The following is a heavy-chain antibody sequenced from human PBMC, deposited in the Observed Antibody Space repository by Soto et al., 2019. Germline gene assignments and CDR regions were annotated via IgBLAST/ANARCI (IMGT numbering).Heavy chain of an antibody. CDR1: EFTFSAYY. J-gene: IGHJ6*02. Sequence: GGSPSLFSEAYEFTFSAYYMSWIRQDPVTVPEWVSYISSSSSYTNYAVSVKGRFTISRDNAKNSLYLQMNSLRAENTAVYYCARDHPYYDFWSGYPAYYYYGMDVWGQGTTVTVSS. CDR2: ISSSSSYT. D-gene: IGHD3-3*01. V-gene: IGHV3-11*06. CDR3: ARDHPYYDFWSGYPAYYYYGMDV.